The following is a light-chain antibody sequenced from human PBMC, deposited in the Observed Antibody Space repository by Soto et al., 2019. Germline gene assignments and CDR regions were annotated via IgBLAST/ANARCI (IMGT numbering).Light chain of an antibody. J-gene: IGKJ1*01. CDR1: QGIGNA. CDR2: KAS. Sequence: IQMTQSPSSLSASVGDRVTISCRASQGIGNALGWYQQKPGKAPKVLIYKASSLESGVPSRFSGSGSGTEFTLTISSLQPDDFATYYCQQYNSYSSFGQGTKVDIK. V-gene: IGKV1-5*03. CDR3: QQYNSYSS.